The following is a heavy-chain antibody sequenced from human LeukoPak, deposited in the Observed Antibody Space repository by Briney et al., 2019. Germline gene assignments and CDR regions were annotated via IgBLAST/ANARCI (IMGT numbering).Heavy chain of an antibody. CDR2: ISSSSSYI. J-gene: IGHJ6*03. CDR3: ARDLYQLRSIYCMDV. Sequence: TGGSLRLSCAASGFTFSSYSMNWVRQAPGKGLEWVSSISSSSSYIYYADSVKGRFTISRDNAKNSLYVQMNSLRAEDTAVYYCARDLYQLRSIYCMDVWGKGTTVTVSS. CDR1: GFTFSSYS. V-gene: IGHV3-21*01. D-gene: IGHD2-2*01.